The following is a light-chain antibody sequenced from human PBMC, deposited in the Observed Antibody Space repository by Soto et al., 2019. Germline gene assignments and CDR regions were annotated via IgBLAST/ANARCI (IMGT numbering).Light chain of an antibody. J-gene: IGKJ1*01. CDR2: AIS. CDR3: QQHSNSPCT. V-gene: IGKV3D-20*02. CDR1: QSVTSNY. Sequence: EIVLTQSPGTLSLSPGESASLSCRASQSVTSNYLVWYRQKPGQAPRLLIYAISSRAAGIPDRFNGSGSGTDFTLTITRLEPEDYAVYYCQQHSNSPCTFGQGTRVEV.